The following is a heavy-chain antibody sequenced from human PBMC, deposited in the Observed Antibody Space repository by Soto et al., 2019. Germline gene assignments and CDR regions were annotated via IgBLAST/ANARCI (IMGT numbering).Heavy chain of an antibody. CDR2: IYYSGST. CDR3: ARHKTTVTTPGFDY. D-gene: IGHD4-4*01. CDR1: GGSISSYY. V-gene: IGHV4-59*08. J-gene: IGHJ4*02. Sequence: SETLSLTCTVSGGSISSYYWSWIRQPPGKGLEWIGYIYYSGSTNYNPSLKSRVTISVDTSKNQFSLKLSSVTAADTAVYYCARHKTTVTTPGFDYWGQGTLVTVSS.